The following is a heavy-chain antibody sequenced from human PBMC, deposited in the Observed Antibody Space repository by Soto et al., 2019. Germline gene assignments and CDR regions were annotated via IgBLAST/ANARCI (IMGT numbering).Heavy chain of an antibody. CDR2: INHSGGST. V-gene: IGHV1-46*01. J-gene: IGHJ4*02. CDR1: GYTFTSYY. Sequence: QVQLVQSGAEVKKPGDSVKVSCKASGYTFTSYYMHWVRQAPGQGLEWMGIINHSGGSTSYAQKFQGRVTMTRDTSTSTVYMELSSLRSEDTAVYYCARDRHGNFDYWGQGTLVTVSS. CDR3: ARDRHGNFDY.